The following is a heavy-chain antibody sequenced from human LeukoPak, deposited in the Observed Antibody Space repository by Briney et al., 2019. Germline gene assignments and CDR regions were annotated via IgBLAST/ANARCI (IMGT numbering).Heavy chain of an antibody. D-gene: IGHD2-8*01. CDR3: AKDPNGDYIGAFDA. Sequence: RGSLGLSCAASGLIFSNYAMTWVRQAPGKGLEWVSSITGNSGTTKYADSVRGRFTMSRDNSRNTLYLQMDSLRAEDTAVYYCAKDPNGDYIGAFDAWGPGTMVIVSS. CDR2: ITGNSGTT. CDR1: GLIFSNYA. J-gene: IGHJ3*01. V-gene: IGHV3-23*01.